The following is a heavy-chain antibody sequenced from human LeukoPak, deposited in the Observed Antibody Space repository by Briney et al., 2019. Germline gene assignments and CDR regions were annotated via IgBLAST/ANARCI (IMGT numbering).Heavy chain of an antibody. CDR1: GFTFSSYS. CDR2: ISGSGGST. D-gene: IGHD3-22*01. J-gene: IGHJ3*02. V-gene: IGHV3-23*01. Sequence: GGSLRLSCAASGFTFSSYSMNWVRQAPGKGLEWVSAISGSGGSTYYADSVKGRFTISKDNSKNTLYLQMNSLRAEDTAVYYCAKDLERYYDSSQAFDIWGQGTMVTVSS. CDR3: AKDLERYYDSSQAFDI.